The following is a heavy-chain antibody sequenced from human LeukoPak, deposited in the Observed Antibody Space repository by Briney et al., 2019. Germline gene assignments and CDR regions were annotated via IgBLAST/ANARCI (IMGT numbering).Heavy chain of an antibody. CDR1: GGTFSSYT. CDR3: ARAYCGSPTCYMPFDY. D-gene: IGHD2-2*02. V-gene: IGHV1-69*02. J-gene: IGHJ4*02. CDR2: IIPILRLA. Sequence: SVKVSCKASGGTFSSYTISWVRQAPGQGLEWMGRIIPILRLANYAQKFQGRVTITADKSTSTAFLELSSLRSEDTAVYYCARAYCGSPTCYMPFDYWGRGTLVTVSS.